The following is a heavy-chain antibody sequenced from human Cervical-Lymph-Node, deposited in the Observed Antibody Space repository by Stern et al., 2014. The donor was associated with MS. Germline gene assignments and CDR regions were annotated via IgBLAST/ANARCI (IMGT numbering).Heavy chain of an antibody. D-gene: IGHD6-13*01. CDR3: ARDASDGIATD. CDR2: SNIGNGDT. J-gene: IGHJ4*02. V-gene: IGHV1-3*04. CDR1: GYTFTSYP. Sequence: VQLVESGAEVRKPGASVKVSCKASGYTFTSYPMHWVRQAPGQRLEWMGWSNIGNGDTKYSQKFQGRVTITRDTSSTTAYMELSSLRSEDTAVYYCARDASDGIATDWGQGTLVTVSS.